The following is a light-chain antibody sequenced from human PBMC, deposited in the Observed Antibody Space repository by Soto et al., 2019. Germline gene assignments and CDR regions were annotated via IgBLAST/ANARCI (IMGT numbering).Light chain of an antibody. CDR3: SSYTSSSTYV. J-gene: IGLJ1*01. V-gene: IGLV2-14*01. Sequence: QSALTQPASVSGSPGQSITISCTGTSSDVGGHNYVSWYQQHPRRAPKLMIYEVSNRPSGVSNRFSGSKSGNTASLTMSGLQPEDEADYYCSSYTSSSTYVFGTGTKLTVL. CDR1: SSDVGGHNY. CDR2: EVS.